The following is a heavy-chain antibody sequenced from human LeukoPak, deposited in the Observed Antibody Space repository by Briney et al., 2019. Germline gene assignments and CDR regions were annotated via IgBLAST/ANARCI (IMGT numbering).Heavy chain of an antibody. V-gene: IGHV4-59*01. D-gene: IGHD3-10*01. Sequence: PSETLSLTCTVSGGSISSYYWSWIRQPPGKGLEWIGYIYYSGSTNYNPSLKGRVTISVDTSKNQFSLKLSSVTAADTAVYYCARGYSYGSGEDVWGQGTTVTVSS. CDR3: ARGYSYGSGEDV. J-gene: IGHJ6*02. CDR2: IYYSGST. CDR1: GGSISSYY.